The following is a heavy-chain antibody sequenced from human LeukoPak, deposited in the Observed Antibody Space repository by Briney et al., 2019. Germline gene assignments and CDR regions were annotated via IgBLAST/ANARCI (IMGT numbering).Heavy chain of an antibody. V-gene: IGHV5-51*01. CDR3: ARQGFPARQMNWFDP. D-gene: IGHD6-6*01. Sequence: PGESLKISCKGSGYSFSNFWIGWVRQMPGKGLEWMGLIYPGDSDTRYSPSFQGQVTISADKSVNTAYLQWSSLKASDTAMYYCARQGFPARQMNWFDPWGQGTLVTVSS. CDR2: IYPGDSDT. CDR1: GYSFSNFW. J-gene: IGHJ5*02.